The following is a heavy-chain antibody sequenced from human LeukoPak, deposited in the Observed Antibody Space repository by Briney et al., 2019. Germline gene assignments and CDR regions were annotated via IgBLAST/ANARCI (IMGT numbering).Heavy chain of an antibody. CDR2: ISYDGSNK. CDR1: GFTFSSYG. Sequence: GGSLRLSCAASGFTFSSYGMHWVRQAPGKGLEWVAVISYDGSNKYYADSVKGRFTISRDNSKNTLYLQMNSLRAEDTAVYYCAKGGVLRYFDWLYDWFEPWGQGTLVTVSS. J-gene: IGHJ5*02. CDR3: AKGGVLRYFDWLYDWFEP. V-gene: IGHV3-30*18. D-gene: IGHD3-9*01.